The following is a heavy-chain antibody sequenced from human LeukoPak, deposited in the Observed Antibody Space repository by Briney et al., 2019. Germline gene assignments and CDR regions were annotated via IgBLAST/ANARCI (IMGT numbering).Heavy chain of an antibody. CDR2: ISHDGSNK. CDR3: ARVVAGAFDY. CDR1: GFTFSSYA. J-gene: IGHJ4*02. V-gene: IGHV3-30-3*01. D-gene: IGHD6-19*01. Sequence: GGSLRLSCAASGFTFSSYAVHWVRQAPGKGLEWVAVISHDGSNKYYADSVKGRFTISRDNSKNTLYLQMNSLRAEDTAVYYCARVVAGAFDYWGQGTLVTVSS.